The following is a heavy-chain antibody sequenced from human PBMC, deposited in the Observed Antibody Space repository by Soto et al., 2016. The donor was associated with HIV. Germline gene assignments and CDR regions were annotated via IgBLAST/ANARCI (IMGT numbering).Heavy chain of an antibody. Sequence: QVQLVQSGAEVKKPGASVKVSCKASGYNFPGYYMHWIRQGPGQGFEWMGWINPNSGGTKYARYFQGRVTMTRDTSINTAYMELSRLRSDDTAVYYCASYGYWGQGTLVTVSS. V-gene: IGHV1-2*02. J-gene: IGHJ4*02. CDR1: GYNFPGYY. CDR2: INPNSGGT. CDR3: ASYGY. D-gene: IGHD2-15*01.